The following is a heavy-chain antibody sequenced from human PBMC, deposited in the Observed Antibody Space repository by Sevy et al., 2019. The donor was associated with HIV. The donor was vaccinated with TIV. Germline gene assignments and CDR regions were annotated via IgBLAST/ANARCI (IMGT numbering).Heavy chain of an antibody. CDR3: TNLDWSDGYDY. Sequence: GGSLRLSCATSGFIFSIYGMHWVRQAPGKGLQWVAFIENDGSNKDYSDSVRGRFTISRDNSKKTMYLQMNSLRPDDTAVYYCTNLDWSDGYDYWGQGTLVTVSS. CDR2: IENDGSNK. D-gene: IGHD3-3*01. J-gene: IGHJ4*02. CDR1: GFIFSIYG. V-gene: IGHV3-30*02.